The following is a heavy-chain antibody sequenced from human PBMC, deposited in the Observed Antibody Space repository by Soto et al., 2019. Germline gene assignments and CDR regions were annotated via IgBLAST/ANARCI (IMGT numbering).Heavy chain of an antibody. V-gene: IGHV1-3*01. D-gene: IGHD4-17*01. J-gene: IGHJ5*02. CDR3: ARRGTTAFPQDWFDP. CDR2: INADNGNT. Sequence: ASVPVSSNPSDDTFAISAVQCRRQAPEQRLEWMGWINADNGNTKYSQKFQGRVTITRDTSASTAYMELNSLRSEDTAVYYCARRGTTAFPQDWFDPWRPGALVTVSS. CDR1: DDTFAISA.